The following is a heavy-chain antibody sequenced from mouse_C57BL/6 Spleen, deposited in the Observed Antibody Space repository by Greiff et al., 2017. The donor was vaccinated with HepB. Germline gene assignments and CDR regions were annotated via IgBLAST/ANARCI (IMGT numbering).Heavy chain of an antibody. CDR1: GYSITSGYY. CDR3: ASHGYPYAMDY. V-gene: IGHV3-6*01. J-gene: IGHJ4*01. CDR2: ISYDGSN. D-gene: IGHD2-2*01. Sequence: EVKLQESGPGLVKPSQSLSLTCSVTGYSITSGYYWNWIRQFPGNKLEWMGYISYDGSNNYNPSLKNRISITRDTSKNQFFLKLNSVTTEDTATYYSASHGYPYAMDYWGQGTSVTVSS.